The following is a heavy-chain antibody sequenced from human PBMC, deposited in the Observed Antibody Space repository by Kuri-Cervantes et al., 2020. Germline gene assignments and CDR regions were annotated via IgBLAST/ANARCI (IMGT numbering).Heavy chain of an antibody. CDR2: IGSAGDT. CDR3: ARVSSGYSLHMDV. J-gene: IGHJ6*03. D-gene: IGHD3-22*01. Sequence: GESLKISCAAAGFIFSRYDMHWVRQATGKGLEWVSSIGSAGDTYYSGSVKGRFSISRENAKNSLYLQMNSLRAGDTAVYYCARVSSGYSLHMDVWGKGTTVTVSS. V-gene: IGHV3-13*01. CDR1: GFIFSRYD.